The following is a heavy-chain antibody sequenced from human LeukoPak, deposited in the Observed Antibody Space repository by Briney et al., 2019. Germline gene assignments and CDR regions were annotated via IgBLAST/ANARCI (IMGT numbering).Heavy chain of an antibody. V-gene: IGHV1-46*01. D-gene: IGHD2-2*01. CDR2: INPSGGST. J-gene: IGHJ4*02. Sequence: GASVKVSCKASGYTFTSYYMHWVRQAPGQGLEWMGIINPSGGSTSYALKFQGRVTMTRDTSTSTVYMELSSLRSEDTAVYYCARAFKAYDYGDSWGQGTLITVSS. CDR1: GYTFTSYY. CDR3: ARAFKAYDYGDS.